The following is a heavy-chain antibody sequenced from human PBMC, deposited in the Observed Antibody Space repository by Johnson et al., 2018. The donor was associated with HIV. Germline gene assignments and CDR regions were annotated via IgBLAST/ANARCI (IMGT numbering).Heavy chain of an antibody. J-gene: IGHJ3*02. Sequence: VQLVESGGGVVRPGGSLRLSCAASGFTFNDYGMSWVRQAPGKGLEWVSGINWNGGSAYYADSVKGRFPISRDNSKNTLYLQMNSLRAEDTAVYYCAKDPQSGSYLAEDAFDIWGQGTMVTVSS. CDR1: GFTFNDYG. CDR3: AKDPQSGSYLAEDAFDI. CDR2: INWNGGSA. D-gene: IGHD1-26*01. V-gene: IGHV3-20*04.